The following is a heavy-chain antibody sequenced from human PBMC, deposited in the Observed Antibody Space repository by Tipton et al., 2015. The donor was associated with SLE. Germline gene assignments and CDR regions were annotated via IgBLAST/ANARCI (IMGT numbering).Heavy chain of an antibody. CDR3: ARDRYYGSGSLGSNYYYMDV. D-gene: IGHD3-10*01. CDR2: IYYSGNT. Sequence: TLSLTCTVSGVSMSRGGYYWSWIRQHPGKGLECIGYIYYSGNTHYSPSLKSRVTMSVDTSKNQFSLKLSSVTAADTAVYYCARDRYYGSGSLGSNYYYMDVWGKGTTVTVSS. CDR1: GVSMSRGGYY. V-gene: IGHV4-31*03. J-gene: IGHJ6*03.